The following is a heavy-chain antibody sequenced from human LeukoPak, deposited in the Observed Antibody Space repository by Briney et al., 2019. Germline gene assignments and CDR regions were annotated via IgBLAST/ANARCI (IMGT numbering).Heavy chain of an antibody. CDR2: INHSGST. Sequence: PSETLSLTCAVYGGSFSGYYWSWIRQPPGKGLEWMGEINHSGSTNYNPSLKSRVTISVATSKNQFSLKLSSVTAADTAVYYCARGAYSSGWYRRAEYFQHWGQGTLVTVSS. CDR1: GGSFSGYY. V-gene: IGHV4-34*01. CDR3: ARGAYSSGWYRRAEYFQH. J-gene: IGHJ1*01. D-gene: IGHD6-19*01.